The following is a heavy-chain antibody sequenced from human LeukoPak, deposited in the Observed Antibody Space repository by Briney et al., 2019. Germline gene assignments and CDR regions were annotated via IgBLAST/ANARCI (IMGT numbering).Heavy chain of an antibody. CDR2: MNPNSGNT. J-gene: IGHJ4*02. D-gene: IGHD3-10*01. CDR1: VYTFTSYD. V-gene: IGHV1-8*01. Sequence: ASVTVSCKASVYTFTSYDINWVRQATGQGLEWMGWMNPNSGNTGYAQKFQGRVTMTRNTSISTAYMELSSLRSEDTAVYYCARGSYYYGSGSPNDYWGQGTLVTVSS. CDR3: ARGSYYYGSGSPNDY.